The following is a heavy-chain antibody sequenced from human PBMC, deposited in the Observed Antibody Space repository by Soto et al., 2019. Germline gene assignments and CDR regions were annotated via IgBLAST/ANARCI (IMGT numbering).Heavy chain of an antibody. CDR2: ISAYNGNT. V-gene: IGHV1-18*01. Sequence: ASVKVSCKASGYTFTSYGISWVRQAPGQGLEWMGWISAYNGNTNYAQKLQGRVTMTTDTSTSTAYMELRSLRSDDTAVYYCARDPYYDIFNGYLTPGYFDYWGQGTLVTVSS. J-gene: IGHJ4*02. CDR1: GYTFTSYG. D-gene: IGHD3-9*01. CDR3: ARDPYYDIFNGYLTPGYFDY.